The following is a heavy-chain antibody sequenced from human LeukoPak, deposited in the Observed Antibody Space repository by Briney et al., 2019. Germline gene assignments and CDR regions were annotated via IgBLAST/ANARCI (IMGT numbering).Heavy chain of an antibody. J-gene: IGHJ4*02. Sequence: PSETLSLTCTVSGGSISSSSYYWGWIRQPPGKGLEWIRSIYYSGSTYYNPSLKSRVTESVDTSKNQFSLKLSSVTAADTAVYYCARTKEYNWNYRYYFDFWGQGTLVTVSS. CDR2: IYYSGST. D-gene: IGHD1-7*01. CDR1: GGSISSSSYY. V-gene: IGHV4-39*01. CDR3: ARTKEYNWNYRYYFDF.